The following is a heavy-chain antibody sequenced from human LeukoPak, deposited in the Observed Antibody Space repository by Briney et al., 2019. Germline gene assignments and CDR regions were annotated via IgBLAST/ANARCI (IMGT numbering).Heavy chain of an antibody. J-gene: IGHJ4*02. CDR3: ERALVRARRPKHFDY. CDR1: GGTFSSYA. Sequence: SSVKVSFKSSGGTFSSYAISWVRQAPGQGLEWMGGIIPIFGTANYAQKFQVRVKITADESTSTAYMELSSLRSEETAVYYCERALVRARRPKHFDYWGQGTLVTVSS. V-gene: IGHV1-69*13. CDR2: IIPIFGTA. D-gene: IGHD3-16*01.